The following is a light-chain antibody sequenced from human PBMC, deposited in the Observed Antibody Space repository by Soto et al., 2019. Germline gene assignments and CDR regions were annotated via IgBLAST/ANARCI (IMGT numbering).Light chain of an antibody. CDR2: EVS. CDR1: SSDVGKYDY. J-gene: IGLJ1*01. V-gene: IGLV2-8*01. CDR3: VSYTTSASYV. Sequence: QSALTQPPSASGSPGQSVTISCTGTSSDVGKYDYVSWFQHHPGKAPKLIIYEVSKRPSGVPDRFSGSKSGSTASLTVSGLQTEDEADYYCVSYTTSASYVFGTGTKVTVL.